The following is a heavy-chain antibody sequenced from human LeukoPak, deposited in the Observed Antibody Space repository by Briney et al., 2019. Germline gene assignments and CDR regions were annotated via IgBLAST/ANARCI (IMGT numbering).Heavy chain of an antibody. J-gene: IGHJ4*02. CDR3: TTEVGYCSSTSCYSFDY. Sequence: GGSLRLSCAASGFTFSNAWMSWVRQAPGKGLEWVGRIKSKTDGGTTDYAAPVKGRFTISRDDSKNTLYLQMNSLKTEDTAMYYCTTEVGYCSSTSCYSFDYWGQGTLVTVSS. D-gene: IGHD2-2*02. CDR1: GFTFSNAW. V-gene: IGHV3-15*01. CDR2: IKSKTDGGTT.